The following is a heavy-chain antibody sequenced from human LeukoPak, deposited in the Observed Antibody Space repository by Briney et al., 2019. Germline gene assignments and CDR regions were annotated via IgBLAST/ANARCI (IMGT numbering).Heavy chain of an antibody. CDR3: AKVERGYSYVKASGHLDY. CDR1: GFTFSSYG. Sequence: GGSLRLSCAASGFTFSSYGMHWVRQAPGKGLEWVAVISYDGSNKYYADSVKGRFTISRDNSKNTLYLQMNSLRAEDTAVYYCAKVERGYSYVKASGHLDYWGQGTLVTVSS. V-gene: IGHV3-30*18. D-gene: IGHD5-18*01. J-gene: IGHJ4*02. CDR2: ISYDGSNK.